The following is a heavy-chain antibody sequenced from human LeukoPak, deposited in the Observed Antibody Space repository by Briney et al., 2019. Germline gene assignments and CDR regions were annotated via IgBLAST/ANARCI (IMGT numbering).Heavy chain of an antibody. Sequence: PGGSLRLSCAASGFTFSSYGMPWVRQAPGKGLEWVAVISYDGSNKYYADSVKGRFTISRDNSKNTLYLQMNSLRAEDTAVYYCAKDPRDGYEYFDYWGQGTLVTVSS. CDR1: GFTFSSYG. V-gene: IGHV3-30*18. CDR2: ISYDGSNK. CDR3: AKDPRDGYEYFDY. J-gene: IGHJ4*02. D-gene: IGHD5-24*01.